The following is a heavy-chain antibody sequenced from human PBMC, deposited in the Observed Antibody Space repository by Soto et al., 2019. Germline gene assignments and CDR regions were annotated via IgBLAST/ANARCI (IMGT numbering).Heavy chain of an antibody. J-gene: IGHJ3*02. D-gene: IGHD4-17*01. V-gene: IGHV3-21*01. Sequence: PGGSLRLSCAASGFTFSSYSMNWVRQAPGKGLEWVSSISSSSRYIYYADSVKGRFTISRDNAKNSLFLQINSLRAEDTAVYYCARNYHDYGDPDAFDIWGQGTMVTVSS. CDR1: GFTFSSYS. CDR2: ISSSSRYI. CDR3: ARNYHDYGDPDAFDI.